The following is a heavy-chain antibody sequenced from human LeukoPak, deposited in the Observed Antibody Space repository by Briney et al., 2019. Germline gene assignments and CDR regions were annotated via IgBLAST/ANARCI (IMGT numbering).Heavy chain of an antibody. J-gene: IGHJ4*02. CDR2: IYHSGST. CDR1: GYAISSGYY. D-gene: IGHD3-9*01. V-gene: IGHV4-38-2*01. CDR3: ARQGGGHFYWLLEYYFDY. Sequence: TSETLSLTCAVSGYAISSGYYWGWIQQPPGKGLEWIGSIYHSGSTYYNPSLKSRVTISVDTSKNQFSLKLSSVTAADTAVYYCARQGGGHFYWLLEYYFDYWGQGTLVTVSS.